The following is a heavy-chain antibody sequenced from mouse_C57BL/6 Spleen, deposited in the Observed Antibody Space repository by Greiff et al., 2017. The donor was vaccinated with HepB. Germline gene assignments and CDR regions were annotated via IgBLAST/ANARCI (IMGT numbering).Heavy chain of an antibody. CDR2: SRNKANDYTT. Sequence: EVKVVESGGGLVQSGRSLRLSCATSGFTFSDFYMEWVRQAPGKGLEWIAASRNKANDYTTEYSASVKGRFIVSRDTSQSILYLQMNALRAEDTAIYYGARDARFGAMDYWGQGTSVTASS. CDR3: ARDARFGAMDY. J-gene: IGHJ4*01. V-gene: IGHV7-1*01. CDR1: GFTFSDFY.